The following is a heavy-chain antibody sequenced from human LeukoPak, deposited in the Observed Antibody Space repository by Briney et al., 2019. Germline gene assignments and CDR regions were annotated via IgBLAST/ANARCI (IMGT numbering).Heavy chain of an antibody. CDR1: GGSISSYY. J-gene: IGHJ6*03. V-gene: IGHV4-59*08. CDR3: ARQHNWNYVDYYYYMDV. D-gene: IGHD1-7*01. Sequence: PSETLSLTCTVSGGSISSYYWSWIRQPPGKGLEWIGEINHSGSTNYNPSLKSRVTISVDTSKNQFSLKLTSVTAADTAVYYCARQHNWNYVDYYYYMDVWGKGTTVTVSS. CDR2: INHSGST.